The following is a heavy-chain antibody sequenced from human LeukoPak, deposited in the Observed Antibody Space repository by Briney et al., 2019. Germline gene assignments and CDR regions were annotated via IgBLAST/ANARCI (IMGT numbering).Heavy chain of an antibody. CDR3: STGGDTAKGGDS. D-gene: IGHD5-18*01. V-gene: IGHV4-31*08. CDR2: IHPGGTI. Sequence: SETLSLTCTLSGGFISGSGHYWTWTRPPPGGGLEWLGFIHPGGTIYYPPSLSGRLTISTNTSNNPTSLKFGSVTAADTAVYYCSTGGDTAKGGDSWGQGTLVTVSS. J-gene: IGHJ4*02. CDR1: GGFISGSGHY.